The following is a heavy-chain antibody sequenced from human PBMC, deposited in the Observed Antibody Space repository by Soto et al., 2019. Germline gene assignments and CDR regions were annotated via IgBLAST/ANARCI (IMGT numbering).Heavy chain of an antibody. V-gene: IGHV1-58*01. CDR2: IVVGSGNT. CDR3: ARDDVDTAMPYGMDV. CDR1: GFTFTNSA. Sequence: SVKVSCKASGFTFTNSAVQWVRQARGQRFEWIGWIVVGSGNTNYAQKFQERVTITRDESTSTAYMELSSLRSEDTAVYYCARDDVDTAMPYGMDVWGQGTTVTVSS. D-gene: IGHD5-18*01. J-gene: IGHJ6*02.